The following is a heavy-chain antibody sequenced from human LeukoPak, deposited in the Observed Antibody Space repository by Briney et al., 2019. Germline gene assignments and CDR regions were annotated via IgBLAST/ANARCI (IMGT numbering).Heavy chain of an antibody. D-gene: IGHD2-2*01. CDR1: GYSISSGYY. Sequence: SETLSLTCAVSGYSISSGYYWGWIRQPPGKGLAWIGSIYHSGSTYYNPSLKSRVTISVDTSKNQFSLKLSSVTAADTAVYYCARRCTSLTLDYWGQGTLVTVSS. J-gene: IGHJ4*02. CDR3: ARRCTSLTLDY. CDR2: IYHSGST. V-gene: IGHV4-38-2*01.